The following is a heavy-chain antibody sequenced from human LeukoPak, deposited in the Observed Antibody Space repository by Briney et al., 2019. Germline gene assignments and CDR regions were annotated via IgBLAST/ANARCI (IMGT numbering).Heavy chain of an antibody. CDR3: VSPTADYPFLYYFDS. CDR1: GFTFSSYA. D-gene: IGHD5-12*01. J-gene: IGHJ4*02. V-gene: IGHV3-23*01. CDR2: ISGSGGST. Sequence: GGSLRLSCAASGFTFSSYAMSWVRQAPGKGLEWVSAISGSGGSTYYADSVKGRFTISRDNSKNTLFLQMNNLRSEDTALYYCVSPTADYPFLYYFDSWGQGTLVTVSS.